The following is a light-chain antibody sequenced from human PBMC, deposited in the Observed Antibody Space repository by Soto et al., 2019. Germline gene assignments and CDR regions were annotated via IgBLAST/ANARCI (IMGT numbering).Light chain of an antibody. CDR1: QSVNKD. V-gene: IGKV3-15*01. J-gene: IGKJ1*01. Sequence: EIVMTQSPATLSVSPGERATLSCRPSQSVNKDLAWYHQKPGQAPSLLIYDASTRATGVPARFSGSGSGTEFSLIITSLQSEDFAVYYCHQYYKRPWTFGRGTKVEIK. CDR3: HQYYKRPWT. CDR2: DAS.